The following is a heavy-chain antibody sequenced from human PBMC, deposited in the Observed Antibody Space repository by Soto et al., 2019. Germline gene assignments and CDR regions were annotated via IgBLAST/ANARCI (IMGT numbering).Heavy chain of an antibody. CDR3: VQTTGWPGFDF. CDR2: IYGGGTT. D-gene: IGHD6-19*01. V-gene: IGHV3-53*01. Sequence: EVQLVESGGGLIQPGGSLRLSCAASGFTVSSKYMTWVRQAPGKGLEWVSVIYGGGTTYYADSVKGRFTISRDNTKNSLYLQMTSLRGEDTAVYYCVQTTGWPGFDFWGQGTLVTVSS. J-gene: IGHJ4*02. CDR1: GFTVSSKY.